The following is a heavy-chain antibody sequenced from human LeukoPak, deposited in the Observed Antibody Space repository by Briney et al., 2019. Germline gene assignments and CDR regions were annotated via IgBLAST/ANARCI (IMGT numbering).Heavy chain of an antibody. CDR3: ARAPTYYYDSSGSFLTLDRYFDL. V-gene: IGHV3-21*01. J-gene: IGHJ2*01. D-gene: IGHD3-22*01. CDR2: ISSSSIYR. Sequence: GGSLRLSCAASGFTFSSYEMNWVRQAPGKGLEWVSSISSSSIYRFYADSVKGRFTISRDNAKNSLYLQMNSLRAEDTAVYYCARAPTYYYDSSGSFLTLDRYFDLWGRGTLVTVSS. CDR1: GFTFSSYE.